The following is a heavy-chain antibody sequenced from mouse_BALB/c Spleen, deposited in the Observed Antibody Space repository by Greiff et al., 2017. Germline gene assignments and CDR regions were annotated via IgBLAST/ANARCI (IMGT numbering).Heavy chain of an antibody. Sequence: QVQLQQPGAELVKPGASVKLSCKASGYTFTSYWMHWVKQRPGQGLEWIGEINPSNGRTNYNEKFKSKATLTVDKSSSTAYMELLSLTSEDSAVYYCARRGSSDYWGQGTTLTVSS. CDR1: GYTFTSYW. CDR3: ARRGSSDY. J-gene: IGHJ2*01. V-gene: IGHV1S81*02. CDR2: INPSNGRT.